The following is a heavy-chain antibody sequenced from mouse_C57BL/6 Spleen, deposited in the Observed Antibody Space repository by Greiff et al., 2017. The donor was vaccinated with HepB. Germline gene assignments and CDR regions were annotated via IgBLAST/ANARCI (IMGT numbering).Heavy chain of an antibody. CDR1: GYTFTSYW. D-gene: IGHD1-1*01. V-gene: IGHV1-55*01. J-gene: IGHJ4*01. Sequence: QVQLQQPGAELVKPGASVKMSCKASGYTFTSYWITWVKQRPGQGLEWIGDIYPGSGSTNYNEKFKSKATLTVDTSSSTAYMQLSSLTSEDSAVYYCARPYYCSSYDYAMDYWGQGTSVTVSS. CDR2: IYPGSGST. CDR3: ARPYYCSSYDYAMDY.